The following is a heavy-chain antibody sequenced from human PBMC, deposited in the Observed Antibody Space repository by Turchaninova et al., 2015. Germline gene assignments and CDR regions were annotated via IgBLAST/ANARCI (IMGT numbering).Heavy chain of an antibody. CDR3: AREPYSRRGIDY. J-gene: IGHJ4*02. CDR2: ITPSGGST. D-gene: IGHD5-12*01. Sequence: QVQLVQSGAEVKKPGASAKVSCKASGYTFTSYYMHWVRQAPGQGLAWMGIITPSGGSTSYEQNVQGRVTMTRETSTRTVYMERGSLRSEDTAVYYCAREPYSRRGIDYWGQGTLVTVSS. CDR1: GYTFTSYY. V-gene: IGHV1-46*01.